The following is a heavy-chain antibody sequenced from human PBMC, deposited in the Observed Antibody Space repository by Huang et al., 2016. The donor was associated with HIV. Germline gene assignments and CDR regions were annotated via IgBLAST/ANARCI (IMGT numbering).Heavy chain of an antibody. CDR1: GGPFRSYS. CDR3: ARGSLEYSVSSSLDY. CDR2: LMPVFDSP. D-gene: IGHD4-4*01. Sequence: QVQLLQSGAEVKKPGSSVKVSCKASGGPFRSYSIAWVRQAPGQGLEWMASLMPVFDSPNYAQKLKGRVRVTADESTSTVYMELRDLRPDDTAVYFCARGSLEYSVSSSLDYWGQGTHVTVSS. V-gene: IGHV1-69*13. J-gene: IGHJ4*02.